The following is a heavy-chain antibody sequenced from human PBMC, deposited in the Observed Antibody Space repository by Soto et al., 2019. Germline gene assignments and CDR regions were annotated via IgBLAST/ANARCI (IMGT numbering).Heavy chain of an antibody. Sequence: PGGSLRLSCAASGFTFSSYAMRWVRQAPGKGLEWVSAISGSGGSTYYADSVKGRFTISRDNSKNTLYLQMNRLRAEDTAVYYCAKDRGDIVSTESWPSYYFDYWGQGTLVTVSS. CDR3: AKDRGDIVSTESWPSYYFDY. D-gene: IGHD5-12*01. V-gene: IGHV3-23*01. CDR2: ISGSGGST. J-gene: IGHJ4*02. CDR1: GFTFSSYA.